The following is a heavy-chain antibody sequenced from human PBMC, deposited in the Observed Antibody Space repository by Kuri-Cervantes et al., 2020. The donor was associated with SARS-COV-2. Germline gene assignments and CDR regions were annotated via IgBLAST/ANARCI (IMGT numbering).Heavy chain of an antibody. J-gene: IGHJ4*02. CDR1: GYTFTGYY. CDR3: AREGLDVGGYSN. CDR2: INPNSGGT. Sequence: ASVKVSCKASGYTFTGYYMHWVRQAPGQGLEWMGRINPNSGGTNYAQKFQGRVTMTRDTSTSTVYMELSSLRSEDTAVYYCAREGLDVGGYSNWGQGTLVTVSS. V-gene: IGHV1-2*06. D-gene: IGHD5-18*01.